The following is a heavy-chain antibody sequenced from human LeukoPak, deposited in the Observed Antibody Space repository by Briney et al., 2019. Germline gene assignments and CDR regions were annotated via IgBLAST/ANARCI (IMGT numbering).Heavy chain of an antibody. CDR1: GDSISSSSSY. D-gene: IGHD2-15*01. V-gene: IGHV4-39*07. CDR3: ARGLLERTLCSGGSCPGDAFDI. Sequence: SETLSLTCTVSGDSISSSSSYWGWIRQPPGKGLEWIGSIYYSGSTYYNPSLKSRVTISVDTSKNQFSLKLSSVTAADTAVYYCARGLLERTLCSGGSCPGDAFDIWGQGTMVTVSS. CDR2: IYYSGST. J-gene: IGHJ3*02.